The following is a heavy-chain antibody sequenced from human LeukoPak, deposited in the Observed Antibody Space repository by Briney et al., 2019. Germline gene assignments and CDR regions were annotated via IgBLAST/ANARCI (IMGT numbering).Heavy chain of an antibody. CDR1: GYTLTELS. D-gene: IGHD1-26*01. CDR2: FDPEDGET. Sequence: ASVKVSCKVSGYTLTELSMHWVRQAPGKGLEWMGGFDPEDGETIYAQKFQGRVTMTEDTSTDTAYMELSSLRSEDTAVYYCATGGSYYGRAPYFDYWGQGTLVTVSS. V-gene: IGHV1-24*01. CDR3: ATGGSYYGRAPYFDY. J-gene: IGHJ4*02.